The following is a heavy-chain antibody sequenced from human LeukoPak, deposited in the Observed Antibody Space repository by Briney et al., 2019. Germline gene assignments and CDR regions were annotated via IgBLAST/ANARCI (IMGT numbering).Heavy chain of an antibody. J-gene: IGHJ4*02. CDR2: MNHSGST. CDR1: GGSFSGYY. Sequence: SETLSLTCAVYGGSFSGYYWSWIRQPPGKGLEWIGEMNHSGSTNYNPSLKSRVTISVDTSKNQFSLKLRSVTAADTAVYYCARCSRRYYYDSSGYLDYWGQGTLVTVSS. D-gene: IGHD3-22*01. CDR3: ARCSRRYYYDSSGYLDY. V-gene: IGHV4-34*01.